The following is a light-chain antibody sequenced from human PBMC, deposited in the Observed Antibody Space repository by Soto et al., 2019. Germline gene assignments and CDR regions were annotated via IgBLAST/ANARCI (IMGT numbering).Light chain of an antibody. V-gene: IGKV3-11*01. CDR1: QSVSRN. J-gene: IGKJ1*01. CDR3: QQRSIWPPWT. CDR2: DAS. Sequence: ETVMTQSPGTLSVSLGERATLSCRASQSVSRNLAWYQHKPGQARRLLIYDASIRAAGVPARFSGSGSGTDFSLTISSLEPEDFAIYYCQQRSIWPPWTFGQGTKVDIK.